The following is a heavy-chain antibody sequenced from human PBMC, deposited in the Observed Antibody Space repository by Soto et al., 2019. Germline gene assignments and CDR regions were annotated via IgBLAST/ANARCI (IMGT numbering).Heavy chain of an antibody. Sequence: SETRSLAGTVSGGSISRYYWSWIRQPAGKGLEWIGRIYTSGSTNYNPSLKSRVTMSVDTSKNQFSLKLSSVTAADTAVYYCARAFLACTGGSCHGNWFDPWGQGTLVQVSS. J-gene: IGHJ5*02. CDR3: ARAFLACTGGSCHGNWFDP. CDR1: GGSISRYY. CDR2: IYTSGST. V-gene: IGHV4-4*07. D-gene: IGHD2-15*01.